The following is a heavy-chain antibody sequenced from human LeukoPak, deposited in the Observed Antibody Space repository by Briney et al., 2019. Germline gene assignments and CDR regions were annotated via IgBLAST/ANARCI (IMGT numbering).Heavy chain of an antibody. CDR2: ISYDGSNK. J-gene: IGHJ4*02. CDR1: GFTFSSYA. CDR3: ASGYFTVYYFDY. V-gene: IGHV3-30-3*01. D-gene: IGHD3-9*01. Sequence: GGSLRLSCAASGFTFSSYAMHWVRQAPGKGLEWVAVISYDGSNKYYADSVKGRLTISRDNSKNTLYLQMNSLRAEDTAVYYCASGYFTVYYFDYWGQGTLVTVSS.